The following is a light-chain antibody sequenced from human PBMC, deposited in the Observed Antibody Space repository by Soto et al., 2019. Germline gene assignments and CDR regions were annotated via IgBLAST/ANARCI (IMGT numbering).Light chain of an antibody. Sequence: QSALTQPASVSGFPGQSITISCTGTSSDVGGYNHVSWYQQHPGKVPKLMIYDVSNRPSGVSNRFSGSKSGNTASLTISGLQAEDEADYYCSSYTSSSTVIFGGGTQLTVL. CDR2: DVS. CDR1: SSDVGGYNH. V-gene: IGLV2-14*01. CDR3: SSYTSSSTVI. J-gene: IGLJ2*01.